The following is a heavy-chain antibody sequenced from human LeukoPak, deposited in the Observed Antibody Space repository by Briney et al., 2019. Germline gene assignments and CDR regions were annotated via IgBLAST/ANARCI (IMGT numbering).Heavy chain of an antibody. J-gene: IGHJ5*02. CDR2: ISSSGSTI. Sequence: GGSLRLSCAASGFTFSSYEMNWVRQAPGKGLEWVSYISSSGSTIYYADSVKGRFTISKDNAKNSLYLQMNSLRAEDTAVYYCAREMAAASGWGQGDRANWFAPWGQGTLVTVSS. CDR1: GFTFSSYE. CDR3: AREMAAASGWGQGDRANWFAP. D-gene: IGHD6-13*01. V-gene: IGHV3-48*03.